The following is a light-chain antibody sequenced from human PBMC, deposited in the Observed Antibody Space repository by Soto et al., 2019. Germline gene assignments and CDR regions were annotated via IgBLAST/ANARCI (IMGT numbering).Light chain of an antibody. V-gene: IGKV3-20*01. Sequence: EIVMTPSPATLSVSPGARATLSCRASESVTSSLAWYQQKPGQPPRLLIYGASSRATGIPDRFSGSGSGTDFTLTISRLEPEDFAVYYCQQYGGSPPITFGQGTRLEIK. CDR2: GAS. J-gene: IGKJ5*01. CDR3: QQYGGSPPIT. CDR1: ESVTSS.